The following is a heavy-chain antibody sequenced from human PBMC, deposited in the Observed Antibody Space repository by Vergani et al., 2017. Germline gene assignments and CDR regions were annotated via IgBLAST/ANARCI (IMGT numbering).Heavy chain of an antibody. Sequence: QLQLQESGPGLVKPSETLSLTCTVSGGSISSSSYYWGWIRQPPGKGLEWIGSIYYSGSTYYNPSLKSRVTISVDTSKNQFSLKLSSVTAADTAVYYCARHIAYCGGDCYTYYYGMDVWGQGTTVTVSS. CDR2: IYYSGST. CDR3: ARHIAYCGGDCYTYYYGMDV. J-gene: IGHJ6*02. CDR1: GGSISSSSYY. D-gene: IGHD2-21*02. V-gene: IGHV4-39*01.